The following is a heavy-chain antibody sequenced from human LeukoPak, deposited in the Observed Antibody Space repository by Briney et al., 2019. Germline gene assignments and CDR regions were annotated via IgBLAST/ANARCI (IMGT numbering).Heavy chain of an antibody. D-gene: IGHD3-22*01. Sequence: ASVKVSCKASGYTFTGFYMHWVRQAPGQGLEWMGGIIPIFGTANYAQKFQGRVTITTDESTSTAYMELSSLRSEDTAVYYCARANYYDSSGYFLFDYWGQGTLVTVSS. CDR3: ARANYYDSSGYFLFDY. V-gene: IGHV1-69*05. J-gene: IGHJ4*02. CDR2: IIPIFGTA. CDR1: GYTFTGFY.